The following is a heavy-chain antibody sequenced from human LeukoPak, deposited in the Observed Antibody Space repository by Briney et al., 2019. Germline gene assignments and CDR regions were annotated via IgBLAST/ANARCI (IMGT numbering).Heavy chain of an antibody. CDR1: GFSLSTNEVG. V-gene: IGHV2-5*01. J-gene: IGHJ4*02. D-gene: IGHD4-11*01. Sequence: ESGPTLVNPTQTLTLTCTFSGFSLSTNEVGVGWIRQPPGKALEWLALIYGNDDKRYSPSLKSRLTITKDTSKNQVVLTMTNMDPVDTATYYCAHRRGTVGHGYYFDYWGQGTLVTVSS. CDR2: IYGNDDK. CDR3: AHRRGTVGHGYYFDY.